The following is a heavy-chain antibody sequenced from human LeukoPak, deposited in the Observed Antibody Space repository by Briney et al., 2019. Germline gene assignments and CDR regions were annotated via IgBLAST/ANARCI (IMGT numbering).Heavy chain of an antibody. Sequence: PSETLSLTCAVSGGSISSYYWSWIRQPPGKGLEWIVYIYYSGSTNYNPSPKSRVTISVDTTKNQFSLKLSSVTAADTAVYYCARYQPRGNDAFDIWGQGTMVTVSS. D-gene: IGHD4-23*01. J-gene: IGHJ3*02. CDR1: GGSISSYY. CDR3: ARYQPRGNDAFDI. V-gene: IGHV4-59*01. CDR2: IYYSGST.